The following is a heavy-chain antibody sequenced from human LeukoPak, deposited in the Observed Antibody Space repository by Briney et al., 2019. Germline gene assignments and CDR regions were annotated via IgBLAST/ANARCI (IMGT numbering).Heavy chain of an antibody. CDR1: GFTFSSYA. CDR2: ISYDGSNK. J-gene: IGHJ5*02. V-gene: IGHV3-30*04. CDR3: ARDQQLVQDNWFDP. D-gene: IGHD6-13*01. Sequence: GRSLRLSCAASGFTFSSYAMHWVRQAPGKGLEWVAVISYDGSNKYYADSVEGRFTISRDNSKNTLYLQMNSLRAEDTAVYYCARDQQLVQDNWFDPWGQGTLVTVSS.